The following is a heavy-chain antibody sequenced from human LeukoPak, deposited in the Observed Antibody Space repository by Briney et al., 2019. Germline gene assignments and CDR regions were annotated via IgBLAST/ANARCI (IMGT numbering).Heavy chain of an antibody. CDR2: IKLDGSEK. CDR3: ARDQYDTWSRRGNFDS. J-gene: IGHJ4*02. Sequence: GGSLRLSCVASGFTFGKYWMSWVRQAPGKGLEWVANIKLDGSEKNYVDSVKGRFTISRDNTKNSLYQQMNSLRVEDTAVFYCARDQYDTWSRRGNFDSWGQGTLVIVSS. D-gene: IGHD3-3*01. CDR1: GFTFGKYW. V-gene: IGHV3-7*03.